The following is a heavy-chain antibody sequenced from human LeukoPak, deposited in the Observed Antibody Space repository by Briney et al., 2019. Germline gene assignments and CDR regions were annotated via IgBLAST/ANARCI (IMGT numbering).Heavy chain of an antibody. CDR1: GFTFSSYW. CDR3: AKDYDFWSDVSRWAFEY. V-gene: IGHV3-74*03. CDR2: ISTDGTYT. Sequence: PGGSLRLSCAASGFTFSSYWMHWVRQAPGKGLVWVSRISTDGTYTEYADSVKGRFTISRDNAEDTLYLQVNSLRAEDTAVYYCAKDYDFWSDVSRWAFEYWGQGTLVTVSS. D-gene: IGHD3-3*01. J-gene: IGHJ4*02.